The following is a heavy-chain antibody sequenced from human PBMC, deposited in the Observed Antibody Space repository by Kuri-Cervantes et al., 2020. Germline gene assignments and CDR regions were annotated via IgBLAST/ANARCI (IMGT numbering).Heavy chain of an antibody. V-gene: IGHV3-30*03. CDR2: ISYDGSNK. CDR3: ARGSPNWGFGYFDY. J-gene: IGHJ4*02. Sequence: GESLKISCAASGFTFSSYGMHWVRQAPGKGLEWVAVISYDGSNKYYADSVKGRFTISRDNSKNTLYLQMDSLRAEDTAVYYCARGSPNWGFGYFDYWGQGTLVTVSS. CDR1: GFTFSSYG. D-gene: IGHD7-27*01.